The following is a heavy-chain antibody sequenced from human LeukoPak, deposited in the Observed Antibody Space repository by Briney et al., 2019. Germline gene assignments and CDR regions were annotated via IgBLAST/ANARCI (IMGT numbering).Heavy chain of an antibody. J-gene: IGHJ4*02. CDR2: ISYDGSNK. V-gene: IGHV3-30*18. CDR1: GFTFSSYG. CDR3: AKEGGKYCSSTSCRNDY. Sequence: GGSLRLSCAASGFTFSSYGMHWVRQAPGKGLEWVAVISYDGSNKYYADSVKGRFTISRDNSKNTLYLQMNSLRAEDTAVYYCAKEGGKYCSSTSCRNDYWGQGTLVTVSS. D-gene: IGHD2-2*01.